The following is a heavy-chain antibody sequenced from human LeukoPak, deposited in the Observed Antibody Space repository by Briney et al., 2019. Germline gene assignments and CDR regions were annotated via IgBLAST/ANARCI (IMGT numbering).Heavy chain of an antibody. D-gene: IGHD1-26*01. CDR1: GGSFNDYY. V-gene: IGHV4-34*01. J-gene: IGHJ4*02. CDR2: ISQSEGT. Sequence: SETLSLTCAEYGGSFNDYYCSWIRQPPGKGLEWIGEISQSEGTHYNPSLKSRVITSVDTSKNQCSLKLSSVTAADTAVYYCARGTDRSKTGYWGQGTLVTVSS. CDR3: ARGTDRSKTGY.